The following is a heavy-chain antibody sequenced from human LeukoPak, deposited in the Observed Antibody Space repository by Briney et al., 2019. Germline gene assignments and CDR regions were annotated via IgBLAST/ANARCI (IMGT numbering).Heavy chain of an antibody. CDR2: INQDGSAT. CDR1: GFTFSSHW. V-gene: IGHV3-7*05. J-gene: IGHJ4*02. D-gene: IGHD2-15*01. CDR3: ARPSCSGGTCFDS. Sequence: GSLRLSGAASGFTFSSHWMSWVRQAPGKGLEWVANINQDGSATNYVDSVKGRFTFSRDNAKNSLYLQMNSLRAEDTAVYYCARPSCSGGTCFDSWGQGTLVTVSS.